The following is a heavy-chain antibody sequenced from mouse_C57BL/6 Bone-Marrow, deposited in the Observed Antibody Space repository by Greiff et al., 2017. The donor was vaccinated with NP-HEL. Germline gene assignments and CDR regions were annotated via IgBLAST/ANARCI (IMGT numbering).Heavy chain of an antibody. CDR3: ARGKVAPFAY. J-gene: IGHJ3*01. D-gene: IGHD1-1*02. CDR1: GYTFTSYW. CDR2: INPSSGYT. Sequence: QVQLQQSGAELAKPGASFQLSFTASGYTFTSYWMHWVKQRPGQGLEWIGYINPSSGYTKYNQKFKDKATLTADKSSSTAYMQLSSLTYEDSAVYYCARGKVAPFAYWGQGTLVTVSA. V-gene: IGHV1-7*01.